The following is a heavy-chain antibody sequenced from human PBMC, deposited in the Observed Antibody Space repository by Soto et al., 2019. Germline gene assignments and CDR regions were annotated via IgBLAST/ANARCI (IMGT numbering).Heavy chain of an antibody. D-gene: IGHD3-22*01. Sequence: QVQLVQSGAEVKKPGSSVKVSCKASGGTFSSYAISWVRQAPGEGLEWMGGIIPIFGTANYAQKFQGRVTITADESTSTAYMELSCLRSEDTAVYYCALSWGGGIVVVLFDYWGQGTLVTVSS. J-gene: IGHJ4*02. CDR2: IIPIFGTA. CDR1: GGTFSSYA. V-gene: IGHV1-69*01. CDR3: ALSWGGGIVVVLFDY.